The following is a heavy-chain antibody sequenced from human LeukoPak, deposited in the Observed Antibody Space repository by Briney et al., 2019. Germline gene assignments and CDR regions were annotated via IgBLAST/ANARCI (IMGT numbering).Heavy chain of an antibody. CDR3: ARDQGSGSYSPYYYYYGMDV. J-gene: IGHJ6*02. D-gene: IGHD3-10*01. CDR1: GFTVSSNY. Sequence: GGSLRLSCAASGFTVSSNYMRWVRQAPGKGLEWGSVIYSGGSTYYADSVKGRFTISRDNSKNTLYLQMNSLRAEDTAVYYCARDQGSGSYSPYYYYYGMDVWGQGTTVTVSS. V-gene: IGHV3-66*01. CDR2: IYSGGST.